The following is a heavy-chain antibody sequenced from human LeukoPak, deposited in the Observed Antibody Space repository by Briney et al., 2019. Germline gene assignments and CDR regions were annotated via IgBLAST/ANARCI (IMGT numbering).Heavy chain of an antibody. CDR3: ASRYCSGGSCYSFDY. J-gene: IGHJ4*02. CDR2: MNPNSGNT. CDR1: VYTFTSYD. D-gene: IGHD2-15*01. V-gene: IGHV1-8*03. Sequence: GASVKVSCKASVYTFTSYDINWVRQATGQGLEWMGWMNPNSGNTGYAQKFQGRVTITRNTSISTAYMELSSLRSEDTAVYYCASRYCSGGSCYSFDYWGQGTLVTVSS.